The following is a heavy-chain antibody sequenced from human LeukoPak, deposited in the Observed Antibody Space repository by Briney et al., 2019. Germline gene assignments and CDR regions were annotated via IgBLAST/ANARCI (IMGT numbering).Heavy chain of an antibody. CDR3: ARGDYDESYFDY. D-gene: IGHD3-22*01. CDR2: IIPIFGTA. Sequence: SVKVSCKASGGTFSSYAISWVRQAPGQGLEWMGGIIPIFGTANYAQKFQGRVTITADESTSTAYMELSSLRSEDTAVYYCARGDYDESYFDYWGQGTLVTVSS. J-gene: IGHJ4*02. CDR1: GGTFSSYA. V-gene: IGHV1-69*13.